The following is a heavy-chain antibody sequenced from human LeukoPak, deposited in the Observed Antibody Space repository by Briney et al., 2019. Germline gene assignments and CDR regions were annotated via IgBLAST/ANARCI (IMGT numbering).Heavy chain of an antibody. CDR3: AALTVPAAHFDY. D-gene: IGHD2-2*01. CDR2: INPNSGGT. J-gene: IGHJ4*02. V-gene: IGHV1-2*02. CDR1: GYTFTGYY. Sequence: ASVKVSCKASGYTFTGYYMHWVRQAPGQGLEWMGWINPNSGGTNYAQKFQGRVTMTRDTSISTAYMELSRPRSDDTAVYYCAALTVPAAHFDYWGQGTLVTVSS.